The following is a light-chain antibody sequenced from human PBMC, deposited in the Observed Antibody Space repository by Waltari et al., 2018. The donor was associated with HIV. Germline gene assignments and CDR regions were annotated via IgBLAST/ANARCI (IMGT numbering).Light chain of an antibody. Sequence: SFDLRQAPALSVSPGQTARITCSGDALAKQFCYWYQQKPGQAPVLGIYNDNERPSGMPQRFSGSSSGTTATLTISGVQAEDEADYYCQSADSSVTYEVVFGGGTKLTVL. CDR1: ALAKQF. CDR3: QSADSSVTYEVV. CDR2: NDN. V-gene: IGLV3-25*03. J-gene: IGLJ3*02.